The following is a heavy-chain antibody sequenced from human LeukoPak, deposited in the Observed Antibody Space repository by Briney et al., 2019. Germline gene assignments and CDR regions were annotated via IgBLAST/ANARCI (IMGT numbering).Heavy chain of an antibody. Sequence: GGSLRLSCAASGFTFDDYATHWVRQAPGKGLEWVSGISWNSGSIGYADSVKGRFTISRDNAKNSLYLQMNSLRAEDTALYYCAKDIRAIAAALFDYWGQGTLVTASS. CDR3: AKDIRAIAAALFDY. CDR2: ISWNSGSI. D-gene: IGHD6-13*01. J-gene: IGHJ4*02. CDR1: GFTFDDYA. V-gene: IGHV3-9*01.